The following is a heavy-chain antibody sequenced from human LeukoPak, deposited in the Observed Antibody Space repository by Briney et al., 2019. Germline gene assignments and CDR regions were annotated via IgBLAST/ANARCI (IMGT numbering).Heavy chain of an antibody. CDR1: GGSISSYY. D-gene: IGHD2-2*01. CDR2: IYTSGST. V-gene: IGHV4-4*07. J-gene: IGHJ3*02. Sequence: SETLSLTCTVSGGSISSYYWNWIRQPAGKGLEWIGRIYTSGSTNYNPSLKSRVTMSVDTSKNRFSLKLSSVTAADTAVYYCAREDIVVVPAAGDAFDIWGQGTVVTVSS. CDR3: AREDIVVVPAAGDAFDI.